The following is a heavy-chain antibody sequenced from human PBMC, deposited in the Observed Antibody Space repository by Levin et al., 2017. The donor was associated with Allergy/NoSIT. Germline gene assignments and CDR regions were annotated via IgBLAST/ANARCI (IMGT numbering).Heavy chain of an antibody. CDR1: RYIFSDYF. J-gene: IGHJ4*02. Sequence: ASVKVSCKASRYIFSDYFIHWVRQAPGQGLEWMGWINPHSGDTKYAQEFQGRVTMTRDTSISTAYMELTRLTSDDTAVYYCATDLYNHDSVFDYWGQGTLVNVFS. V-gene: IGHV1-2*02. CDR3: ATDLYNHDSVFDY. D-gene: IGHD5-24*01. CDR2: INPHSGDT.